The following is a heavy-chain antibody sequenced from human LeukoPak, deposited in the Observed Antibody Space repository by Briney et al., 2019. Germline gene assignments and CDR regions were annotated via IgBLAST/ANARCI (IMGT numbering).Heavy chain of an antibody. V-gene: IGHV3-30*18. J-gene: IGHJ5*02. CDR3: AKDGYCSSTSCLTP. D-gene: IGHD2-2*03. CDR1: GFTLSSYG. Sequence: GRSLRLSCAASGFTLSSYGMHWVRQAPGKGLEWVAVISYDGSNKYYADSVKGRFTISRDNSKNTLYLQMNSLRAEDTAVYYCAKDGYCSSTSCLTPWGQGTLVTVSS. CDR2: ISYDGSNK.